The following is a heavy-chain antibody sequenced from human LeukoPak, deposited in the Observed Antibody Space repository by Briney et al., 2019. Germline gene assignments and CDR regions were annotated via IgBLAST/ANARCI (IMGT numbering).Heavy chain of an antibody. CDR1: GYTLTELS. J-gene: IGHJ4*02. V-gene: IGHV1-24*01. Sequence: ASVKVSCKVSGYTLTELSMHWVRQAPGKGLEWMGGFDPEDGETIYAQKFQGRVTMTGDTSTDTAYMELSSLRSEDTAVYYCATDFGAAAGTFDYWGQGTLVTVSS. CDR2: FDPEDGET. D-gene: IGHD6-13*01. CDR3: ATDFGAAAGTFDY.